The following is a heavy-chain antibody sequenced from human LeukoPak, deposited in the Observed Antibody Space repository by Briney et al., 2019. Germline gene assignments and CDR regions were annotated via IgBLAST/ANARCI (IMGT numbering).Heavy chain of an antibody. D-gene: IGHD2-2*01. CDR1: GGSLSSSY. V-gene: IGHV4-59*08. CDR2: IYYSGSA. CDR3: ARLSDWGTVVLPAAEIHSYYYGMDV. Sequence: NPSETLSLTCTVSGGSLSSSYWSWIRQPPGKGLEWIGYIYYSGSANYNPSLKSRVTISVDTSKNQFSLRVTSVPAANTAVYYCARLSDWGTVVLPAAEIHSYYYGMDVWGQGTTVTVSS. J-gene: IGHJ6*02.